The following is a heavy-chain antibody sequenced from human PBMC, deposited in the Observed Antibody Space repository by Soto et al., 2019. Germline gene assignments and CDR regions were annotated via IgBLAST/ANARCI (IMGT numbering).Heavy chain of an antibody. CDR1: GYTFTGYY. V-gene: IGHV1-2*02. D-gene: IGHD3-22*01. CDR3: ARGQDFYYYDSSSCNSPYNWFDP. Sequence: ASVKVSCKASGYTFTGYYMHWVRQAPGQGLEWMGWINPNSGGTNYAQKFQGRVTMTRDTSISTAYMELSRLRSDDTAVYYCARGQDFYYYDSSSCNSPYNWFDPWGQGTLVTVSS. CDR2: INPNSGGT. J-gene: IGHJ5*02.